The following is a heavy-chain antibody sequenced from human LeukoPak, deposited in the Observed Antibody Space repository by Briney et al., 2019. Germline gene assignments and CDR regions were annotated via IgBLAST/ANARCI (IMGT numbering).Heavy chain of an antibody. CDR3: ARESRDTAMATDY. D-gene: IGHD5-18*01. CDR2: ISYDGRNK. J-gene: IGHJ4*02. CDR1: KFTFSSYT. Sequence: GGSLRPYCAASKFTFSSYTMHWVRQAPGKGLDWVAVISYDGRNKYYGDSVKGRFTISRDNSKSTLYLQMNSLRPEDTAIYYCARESRDTAMATDYWGQGTLVTVSS. V-gene: IGHV3-30*04.